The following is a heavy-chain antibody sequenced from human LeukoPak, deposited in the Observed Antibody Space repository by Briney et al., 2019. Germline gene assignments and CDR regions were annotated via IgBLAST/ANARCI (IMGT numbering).Heavy chain of an antibody. CDR1: GFTFSSYA. Sequence: GGSLRLSCAASGFTFSSYAMPWVRQAPGKGLEYVSGISSNGDSTYYANSVKGRFTISRDNSKNTLYLQMGSLRADDMAVYYCARDSSITNYYYGMDVWGQGTTVTVSS. V-gene: IGHV3-64*01. J-gene: IGHJ6*02. CDR3: ARDSSITNYYYGMDV. CDR2: ISSNGDST. D-gene: IGHD2-2*01.